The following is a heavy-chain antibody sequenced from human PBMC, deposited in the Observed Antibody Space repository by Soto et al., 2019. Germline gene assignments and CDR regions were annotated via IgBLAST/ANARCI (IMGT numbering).Heavy chain of an antibody. J-gene: IGHJ4*02. CDR1: GGSISSSNSYY. CDR3: TGIWDYYDSSGYY. CDR2: VHHSGST. V-gene: IGHV4-39*01. D-gene: IGHD3-22*01. Sequence: SETLSLTCSVSGGSISSSNSYYWGWIRQPPGKGLEWIGSVHHSGSTYYNPSLKSRVTISVDTSKNQFSLKLSSVTAADTAVYYCTGIWDYYDSSGYYWGQGTLVTVSS.